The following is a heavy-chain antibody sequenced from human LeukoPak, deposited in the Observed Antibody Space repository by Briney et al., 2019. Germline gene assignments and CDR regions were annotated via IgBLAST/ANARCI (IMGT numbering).Heavy chain of an antibody. Sequence: GGSLRLSCAASGFTFSDYYMSWIRQAPGKGLEWGSYISSSGSTIYYAGSVKGRFTISRDDAKNSLYLQMDGLRAEDTAVYYCARNSPFTIFGVEHGDYFDYWGQGTPVTVSS. D-gene: IGHD3-3*01. CDR3: ARNSPFTIFGVEHGDYFDY. V-gene: IGHV3-11*04. CDR1: GFTFSDYY. CDR2: ISSSGSTI. J-gene: IGHJ4*02.